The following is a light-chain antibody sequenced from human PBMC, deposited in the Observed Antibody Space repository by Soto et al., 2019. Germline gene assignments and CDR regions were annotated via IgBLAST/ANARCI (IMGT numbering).Light chain of an antibody. V-gene: IGLV2-14*01. CDR2: EVS. CDR3: SSYTSSSTLD. Sequence: QSVLTPPASVSGSPGQSITISCTGTSSDVGGYNYVSWYQQHPGKAPKLMIYEVSNRPSGVSNRFSGSKSGNTASLTISGLQAEDEADYYCSSYTSSSTLDFGTGTKVTVL. CDR1: SSDVGGYNY. J-gene: IGLJ1*01.